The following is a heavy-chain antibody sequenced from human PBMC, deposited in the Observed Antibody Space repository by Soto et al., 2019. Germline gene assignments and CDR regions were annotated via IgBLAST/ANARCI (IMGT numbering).Heavy chain of an antibody. CDR1: GFTFSRYS. J-gene: IGHJ4*02. D-gene: IGHD1-26*01. CDR2: ISSSSSPI. CDR3: TTSWEWEKLYFDY. Sequence: LRLSCAASGFTFSRYSMNWVRQAPGKGLEWVSYISSSSSPIYYADSVKGRFTTSRDNAKNSLYLQMNNLNTEDTGVYYGTTSWEWEKLYFDYWGQGTLVTVSS. V-gene: IGHV3-48*01.